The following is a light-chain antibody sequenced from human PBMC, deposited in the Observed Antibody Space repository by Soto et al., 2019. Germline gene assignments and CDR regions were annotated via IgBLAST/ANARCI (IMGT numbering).Light chain of an antibody. J-gene: IGKJ5*01. CDR1: QSISSY. CDR2: AAS. V-gene: IGKV1-39*01. Sequence: DIQMTQSPSSLSASVGDIVTITCRASQSISSYLNWYQQKPGKAPKLLIYAASSLQSGVPSRFSGSGSGTDFTLTVNSLQPEDFATYYCQQGYTSAITFGQGTRLE. CDR3: QQGYTSAIT.